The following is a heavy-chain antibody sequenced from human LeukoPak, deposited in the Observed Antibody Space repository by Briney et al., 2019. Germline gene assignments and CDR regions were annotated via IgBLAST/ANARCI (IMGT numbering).Heavy chain of an antibody. Sequence: QASETLSLTCAVYGGSFSGYYWSWIRQPPGKGLEWIGEINHSGSTNYNPSLKNRVTISVDTSKNQFSLKLSSVTAADTAVYYCARPLGYCTNGVCMVDVWGKGTTVTVSS. CDR2: INHSGST. D-gene: IGHD2-8*01. CDR1: GGSFSGYY. J-gene: IGHJ6*04. CDR3: ARPLGYCTNGVCMVDV. V-gene: IGHV4-34*01.